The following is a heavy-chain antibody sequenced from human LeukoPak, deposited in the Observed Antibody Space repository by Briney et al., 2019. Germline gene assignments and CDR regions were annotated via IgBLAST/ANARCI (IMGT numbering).Heavy chain of an antibody. Sequence: SETLSLTCTVSGDSISRFWWSWIRQPPGKGLEWIGCIHNSGSTKYHPSFKSRVAMSVDTSKNHFSLKLTSVTAADSAVYFCARDLELERDRWNYFESWGQGTLVTVSS. V-gene: IGHV4-4*07. J-gene: IGHJ4*02. D-gene: IGHD1-1*01. CDR3: ARDLELERDRWNYFES. CDR2: IHNSGST. CDR1: GDSISRFW.